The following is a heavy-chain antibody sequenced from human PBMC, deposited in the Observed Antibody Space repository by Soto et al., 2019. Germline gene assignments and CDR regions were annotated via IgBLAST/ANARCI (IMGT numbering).Heavy chain of an antibody. CDR3: ATDHVMVRGVNWFDP. V-gene: IGHV1-46*01. Sequence: GASVKFSCKASGYTFTSYYMHWVRQAPGQGLEWMGIINPSGGSTSYAQKFQGRVTMTRDTSTSTVYMELSSLRSEDTAVYYCATDHVMVRGVNWFDPWGQGTLVTVSS. D-gene: IGHD3-10*01. J-gene: IGHJ5*02. CDR2: INPSGGST. CDR1: GYTFTSYY.